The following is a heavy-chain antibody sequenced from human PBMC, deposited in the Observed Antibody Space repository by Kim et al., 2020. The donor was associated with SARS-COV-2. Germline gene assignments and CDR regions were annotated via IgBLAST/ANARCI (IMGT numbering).Heavy chain of an antibody. D-gene: IGHD3-10*01. V-gene: IGHV3-15*01. CDR3: TTDAPLLWFGELFPNFDY. J-gene: IGHJ4*02. Sequence: KGRFTISRDDSKNTLYLQMNSLKTEDTAVYYCTTDAPLLWFGELFPNFDYWGQGTLVTVSS.